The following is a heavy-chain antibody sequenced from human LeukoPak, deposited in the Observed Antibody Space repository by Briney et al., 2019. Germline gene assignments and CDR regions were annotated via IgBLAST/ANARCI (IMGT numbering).Heavy chain of an antibody. CDR1: GGSITGHY. V-gene: IGHV4-59*08. CDR2: TSYSRTT. Sequence: SETLSLTCAVSGGSITGHYWNWIRQTPGMRLEWIGYTSYSRTTIYNSYFKGRATMSIDTSKNQLYLNLTYVPATDTAVYYCAKLGHSDGWYLGAFDIWGQGTTVIVSS. J-gene: IGHJ3*02. CDR3: AKLGHSDGWYLGAFDI. D-gene: IGHD6-19*01.